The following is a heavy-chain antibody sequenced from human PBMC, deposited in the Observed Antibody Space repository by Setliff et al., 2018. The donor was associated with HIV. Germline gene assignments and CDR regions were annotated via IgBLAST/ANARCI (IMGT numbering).Heavy chain of an antibody. CDR2: INKDGSEK. CDR1: RFDFNNYW. Sequence: GGSLRLSCAASRFDFNNYWMCWVRQTPGKGLEWVANINKDGSEKNYVDSVKGRFTISRDNAKNSLFLQMNSLRAEDTAVYYCARGQTSVTLQFDHWGQGTLVTVSS. V-gene: IGHV3-7*01. J-gene: IGHJ4*02. D-gene: IGHD4-17*01. CDR3: ARGQTSVTLQFDH.